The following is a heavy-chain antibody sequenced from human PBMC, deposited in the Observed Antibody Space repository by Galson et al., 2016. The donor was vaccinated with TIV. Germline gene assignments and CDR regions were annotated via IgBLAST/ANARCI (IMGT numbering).Heavy chain of an antibody. V-gene: IGHV1-18*01. D-gene: IGHD1-1*01. CDR2: IGPYNGDT. J-gene: IGHJ4*02. CDR1: GYSFISYG. Sequence: QSGAEVKKPGASVKVSCKPSGYSFISYGITWVRQAPGQGLEWMGRIGPYNGDTKYAQKVRGRFTMTTDTSTSTAYMELRSLRSDDTAVYYCARDVRGTWTNLDFWGQGTLVTVSS. CDR3: ARDVRGTWTNLDF.